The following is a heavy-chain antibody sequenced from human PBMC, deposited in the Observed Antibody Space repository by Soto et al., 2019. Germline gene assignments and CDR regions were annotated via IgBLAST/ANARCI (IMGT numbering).Heavy chain of an antibody. J-gene: IGHJ6*02. CDR1: GFTFSSYG. D-gene: IGHD6-6*01. CDR2: ISYDGSNK. Sequence: QVQLVESGGGVVQPGRSLRLSCAASGFTFSSYGMHWVRQAPGKGLEWVAVISYDGSNKYYADSVKGRFTISRDNSKNTLDQQMNGFQVEVTATDFCTKETGAYYGSSACAGGVYYGMDVWGQGTTVTVSS. CDR3: TKETGAYYGSSACAGGVYYGMDV. V-gene: IGHV3-30*18.